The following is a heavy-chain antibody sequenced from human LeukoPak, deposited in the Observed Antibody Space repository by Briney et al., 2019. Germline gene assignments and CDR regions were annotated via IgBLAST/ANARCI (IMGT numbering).Heavy chain of an antibody. CDR1: GGSISSSSYY. CDR2: IYYSGDT. D-gene: IGHD3-16*01. V-gene: IGHV4-39*01. CDR3: AWGYGMDV. Sequence: PSETLSLTCTVSGGSISSSSYYWGWIRQPPGKGLEWIGSIYYSGDTYYNPSLKSRVAISVDSSKNQFSLKVTSVTAADTAVYYRAWGYGMDVWGQGTTVTVSS. J-gene: IGHJ6*02.